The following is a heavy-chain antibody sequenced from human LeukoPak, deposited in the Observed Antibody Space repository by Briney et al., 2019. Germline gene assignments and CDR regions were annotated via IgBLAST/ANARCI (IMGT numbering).Heavy chain of an antibody. CDR3: ARQNNPWSHADL. D-gene: IGHD2-8*02. CDR2: IYKSGST. CDR1: SDSISDYY. J-gene: IGHJ4*02. V-gene: IGHV4-59*01. Sequence: SETLSLTCTVSSDSISDYYWSWVRQSPEKGLEWIGDIYKSGSTNYNPSLKSRVTISIDTSNNQFSLKVKSVSAADTALYYCARQNNPWSHADLWGQGTLVTVSS.